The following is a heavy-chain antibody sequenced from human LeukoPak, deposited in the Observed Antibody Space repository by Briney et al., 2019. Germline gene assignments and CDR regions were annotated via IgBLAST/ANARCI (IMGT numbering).Heavy chain of an antibody. D-gene: IGHD3-10*01. CDR1: GFTFSGYP. CDR3: VKDMNPGGADV. Sequence: GKSLRLSCAASGFTFSGYPIHWVRQAPGKGLEWVAVISYDGSNKYYADSVKGRFTISRDNSKNTLYLQMNSLRAEDTAVYYCVKDMNPGGADVWGQGTTVTVSS. V-gene: IGHV3-30-3*02. J-gene: IGHJ6*02. CDR2: ISYDGSNK.